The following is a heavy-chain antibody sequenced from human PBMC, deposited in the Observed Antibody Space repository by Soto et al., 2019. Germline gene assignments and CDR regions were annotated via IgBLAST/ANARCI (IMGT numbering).Heavy chain of an antibody. CDR3: AKDVTMIVVVTHLLGA. J-gene: IGHJ5*02. D-gene: IGHD3-22*01. V-gene: IGHV3-23*01. CDR1: GFTFSSYA. CDR2: ISGSGGST. Sequence: EVQLLESGGGLVQPGGSLRLSCAASGFTFSSYAMSWDRQAPGKGLEWVSAISGSGGSTYYADSVKGRFTISRYNSKNRLYLQMNSLRAADTAVYYCAKDVTMIVVVTHLLGAWGQGTLVTVSS.